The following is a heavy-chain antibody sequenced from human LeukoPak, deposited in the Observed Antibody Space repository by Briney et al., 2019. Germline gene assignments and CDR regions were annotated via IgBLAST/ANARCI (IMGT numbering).Heavy chain of an antibody. CDR3: ARGPSVLGAIDN. J-gene: IGHJ4*02. CDR2: INNDGSIT. D-gene: IGHD3-10*01. Sequence: GGSLRLSCAASGFTFDDYGMSWVRQAPGKELVWVSRINNDGSITNSADSVKGRFTISRDNAKDMLYLQMDSQRVEDTAIYYCARGPSVLGAIDNWGQGTLVAVSS. CDR1: GFTFDDYG. V-gene: IGHV3-74*01.